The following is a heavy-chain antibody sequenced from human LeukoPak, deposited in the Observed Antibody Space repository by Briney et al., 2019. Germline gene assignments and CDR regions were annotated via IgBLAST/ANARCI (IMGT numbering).Heavy chain of an antibody. V-gene: IGHV3-48*02. CDR3: ARGYYGMDV. CDR1: GFTFRSHS. J-gene: IGHJ6*02. Sequence: GGSLRLSCAASGFTFRSHSMSWVRQGPGKGLECVSYISSTSGTIYYADSVKGRFTISRDNAKNSLYLQMNSLREEDTAVYYCARGYYGMDVWGQGTTVTVSS. CDR2: ISSTSGTI.